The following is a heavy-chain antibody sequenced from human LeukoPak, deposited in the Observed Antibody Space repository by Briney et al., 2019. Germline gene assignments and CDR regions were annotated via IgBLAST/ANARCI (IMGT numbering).Heavy chain of an antibody. D-gene: IGHD3-22*01. CDR1: GYSISSGYY. Sequence: SETLSLTCTVSGYSISSGYYWGWIRQPPGKGLEWIGSIYHSGSTYYNPSLKSRVTISVDTSKNQFSLKLSSVTAADTAVYYCARDSYDSSGYSDYWGQGTPVTVSS. V-gene: IGHV4-38-2*02. J-gene: IGHJ4*02. CDR2: IYHSGST. CDR3: ARDSYDSSGYSDY.